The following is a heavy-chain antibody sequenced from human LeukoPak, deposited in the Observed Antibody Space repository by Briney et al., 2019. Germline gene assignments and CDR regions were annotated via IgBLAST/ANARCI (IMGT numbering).Heavy chain of an antibody. D-gene: IGHD6-19*01. Sequence: GGSLTLSCAASGFTFSRYTMNWVRQSPGKGREWVSTISDTSTYIYYADSVKGRFTISRDNAKNSLYLQMNSLRAEDTAVYYCARDPDRYSSGWYFDPWGQGTLVTVSS. V-gene: IGHV3-21*01. CDR2: ISDTSTYI. CDR3: ARDPDRYSSGWYFDP. CDR1: GFTFSRYT. J-gene: IGHJ5*02.